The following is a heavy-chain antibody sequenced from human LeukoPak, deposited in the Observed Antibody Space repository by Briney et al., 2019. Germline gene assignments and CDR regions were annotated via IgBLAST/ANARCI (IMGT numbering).Heavy chain of an antibody. V-gene: IGHV3-74*01. CDR2: INSDGSIT. CDR1: GFTFSRNW. Sequence: PGRSLRLSCAASGFTFSRNWMHWVRQAPGKGLVWVSRINSDGSITNYADSAKGRFTISRDNAKNTLYLQMSSLRAEDTAVYYCAKIDAYWGQGTLVTVSS. J-gene: IGHJ4*02. CDR3: AKIDAY.